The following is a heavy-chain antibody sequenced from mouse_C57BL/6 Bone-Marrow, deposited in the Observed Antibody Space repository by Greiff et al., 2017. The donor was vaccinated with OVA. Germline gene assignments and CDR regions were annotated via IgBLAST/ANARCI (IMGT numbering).Heavy chain of an antibody. CDR1: GYTFTDYN. V-gene: IGHV1-18*01. CDR3: ARALSTMVTTGFAY. D-gene: IGHD2-2*01. Sequence: EVQLQQSGPELVKPGASVKIPCKASGYTFTDYNMDWVKQSHGKSLEWIGDINPNNGGTIYNQKFKGKATLTVDKSSSTAYMELRSLTSEDTAVYYCARALSTMVTTGFAYWGQGTLVTVSA. CDR2: INPNNGGT. J-gene: IGHJ3*01.